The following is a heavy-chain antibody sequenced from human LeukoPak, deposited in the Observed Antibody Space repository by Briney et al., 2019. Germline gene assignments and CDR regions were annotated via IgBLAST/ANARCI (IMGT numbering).Heavy chain of an antibody. J-gene: IGHJ4*02. CDR3: ARVSEETGSDY. Sequence: ASVKVFCKASGYTFTDYYIHWVRQAPGQGLEWMGIISPSGGSSSYAQKFQGRVTMTRDESTSTVYMELSRLRSEDTAVYYCARVSEETGSDYWGQGTLVTVSS. CDR2: ISPSGGSS. V-gene: IGHV1-46*01. CDR1: GYTFTDYY. D-gene: IGHD3-10*01.